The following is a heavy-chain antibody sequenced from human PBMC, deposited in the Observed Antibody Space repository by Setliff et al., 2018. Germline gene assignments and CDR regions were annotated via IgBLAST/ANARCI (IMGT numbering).Heavy chain of an antibody. V-gene: IGHV4-34*01. CDR3: ARDPGNGHYMDV. J-gene: IGHJ6*03. Sequence: SETLSLTCAVYGGSFSGYFWSWIRQSPGRGLEWIGEINDRGSTHYNPSLKSRVTISVDTSKNQFSLRLTSVTAADTAVYYCARDPGNGHYMDVWGKGATVTVSS. CDR2: INDRGST. CDR1: GGSFSGYF.